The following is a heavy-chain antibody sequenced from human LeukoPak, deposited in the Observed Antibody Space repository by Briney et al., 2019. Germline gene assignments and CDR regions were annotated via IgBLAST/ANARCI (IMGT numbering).Heavy chain of an antibody. J-gene: IGHJ4*02. Sequence: GSLRLSCAASGFTFSSYEVNWVRQAPGQGLEWVSAISANGADKYYADSVKGRFTISRDNSKNTLFLQMTSLRVEDTAVYYCANYRKPQGLDYWGQGTLVTVSS. CDR1: GFTFSSYE. D-gene: IGHD1-14*01. CDR3: ANYRKPQGLDY. CDR2: ISANGADK. V-gene: IGHV3-23*01.